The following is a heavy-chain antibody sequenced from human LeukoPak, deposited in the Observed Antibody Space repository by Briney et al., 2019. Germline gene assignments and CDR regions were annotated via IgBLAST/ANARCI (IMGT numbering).Heavy chain of an antibody. Sequence: GRSLRLSCAASGFTFDDYAMHWVRQAPGKGLEWVSGISWNSGSIGYADSVKGRFTISRDNAKNSLYLQMNSLRAEDTGLYYCAKDIAQDDAFDIWGQGTMVTVSS. CDR2: ISWNSGSI. CDR1: GFTFDDYA. V-gene: IGHV3-9*01. CDR3: AKDIAQDDAFDI. J-gene: IGHJ3*02.